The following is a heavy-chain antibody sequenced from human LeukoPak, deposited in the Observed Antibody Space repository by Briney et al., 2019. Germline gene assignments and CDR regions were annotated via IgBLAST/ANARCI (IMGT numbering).Heavy chain of an antibody. V-gene: IGHV4-59*01. Sequence: SETLSLTCTVSGGSISSYYWSWIRQPPGKGLEWIGYIYYSGSTNYNPSLKSRVTISVDTSKNQFSLKLSSVTAADMAVYCCARSYRYCSGGSCYSDWFDPWGQGTLVTVSS. D-gene: IGHD2-15*01. CDR1: GGSISSYY. J-gene: IGHJ5*02. CDR3: ARSYRYCSGGSCYSDWFDP. CDR2: IYYSGST.